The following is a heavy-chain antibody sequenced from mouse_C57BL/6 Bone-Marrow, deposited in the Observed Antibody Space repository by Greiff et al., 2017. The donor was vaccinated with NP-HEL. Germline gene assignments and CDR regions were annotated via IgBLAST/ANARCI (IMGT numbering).Heavy chain of an antibody. Sequence: VQLQQSGPELVKPGASVKISCKASGYTFTDYYMNWVKQSHGQSLEWIGDINPNNGGTSYNQKFKGKATLTVDTSSSTAYMELRSLTSEDSAVYYCAGGNYGYGGFAYWGQGTLVTVSA. J-gene: IGHJ3*01. V-gene: IGHV1-26*01. CDR1: GYTFTDYY. CDR3: AGGNYGYGGFAY. D-gene: IGHD2-2*01. CDR2: INPNNGGT.